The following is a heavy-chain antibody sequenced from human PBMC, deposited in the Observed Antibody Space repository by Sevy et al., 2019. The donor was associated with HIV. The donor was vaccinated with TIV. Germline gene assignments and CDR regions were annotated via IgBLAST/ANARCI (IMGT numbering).Heavy chain of an antibody. CDR3: TTDRGLRLGELSCY. CDR1: GFTFNNAW. J-gene: IGHJ4*02. CDR2: IKSKTDGGTT. V-gene: IGHV3-15*01. D-gene: IGHD3-16*02. Sequence: GGSLRLSCAASGFTFNNAWMTWVRQAPGEGLEWVGRIKSKTDGGTTDYAAPVKGRFTILRDDSKTTLYLQMNSLKTEDTAVYYCTTDRGLRLGELSCYWGQGTLVTVSS.